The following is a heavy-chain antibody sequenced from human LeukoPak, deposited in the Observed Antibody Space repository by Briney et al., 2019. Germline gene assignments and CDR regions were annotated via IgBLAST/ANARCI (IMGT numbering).Heavy chain of an antibody. Sequence: ASVKVSCKASGYTFTTYDINWVRQTPGQGLEWMGWMNPNSGNTGYAHKFQGRVTITRNTSISTAYMELSSLGSEDTAVYYCARDLRPDYYDSSGYLTDYWGQGTLVTVSS. V-gene: IGHV1-8*03. CDR3: ARDLRPDYYDSSGYLTDY. D-gene: IGHD3-22*01. CDR1: GYTFTTYD. J-gene: IGHJ4*02. CDR2: MNPNSGNT.